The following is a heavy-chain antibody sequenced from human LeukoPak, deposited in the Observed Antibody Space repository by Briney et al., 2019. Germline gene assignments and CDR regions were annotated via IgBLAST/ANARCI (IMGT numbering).Heavy chain of an antibody. Sequence: GGSLRLSCAASGFTFDDYAMHWVRQAPGKGLEWVSGISWNSGSIGYADSVKGRFTISRDNAKNSLYLQMNSLRAEDTALYYCAKSYDSPRPGAFDIWGQGTMVTVSS. V-gene: IGHV3-9*01. J-gene: IGHJ3*02. CDR2: ISWNSGSI. CDR1: GFTFDDYA. D-gene: IGHD5-18*01. CDR3: AKSYDSPRPGAFDI.